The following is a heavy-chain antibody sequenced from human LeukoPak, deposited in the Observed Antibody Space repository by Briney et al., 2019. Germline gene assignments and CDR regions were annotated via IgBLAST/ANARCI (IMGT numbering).Heavy chain of an antibody. J-gene: IGHJ5*02. CDR3: ARSAQSWWLRLGSWFDP. CDR1: GGSISSTSYY. V-gene: IGHV4-39*07. CDR2: IYYSGTS. Sequence: SETLSLTCTVSGGSISSTSYYWGWIRQPPGRGLEWIGDIYYSGTSDYNSSLKSRVTISVDTSKNQFSLKLSSVTAADTAVYYCARSAQSWWLRLGSWFDPWGQGTLVTVSS. D-gene: IGHD5-12*01.